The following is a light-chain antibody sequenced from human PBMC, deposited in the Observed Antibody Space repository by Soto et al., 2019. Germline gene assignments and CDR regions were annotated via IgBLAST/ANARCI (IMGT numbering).Light chain of an antibody. V-gene: IGKV3-11*01. CDR1: QSISSY. CDR3: QQLTDWPPQWT. J-gene: IGKJ1*01. Sequence: EVVLTQSPDTLSLPPGERATLSCRASQSISSYLAWYQQKPGQAPRLLLYDASSRATGIPARFSGSGSGIDVTLTISSLEPEDFAVYYCQQLTDWPPQWTFGQGTKVEIK. CDR2: DAS.